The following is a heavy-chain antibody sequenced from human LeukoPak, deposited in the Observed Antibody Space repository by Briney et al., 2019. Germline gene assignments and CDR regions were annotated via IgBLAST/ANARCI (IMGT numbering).Heavy chain of an antibody. D-gene: IGHD5-12*01. V-gene: IGHV3-74*01. CDR2: INSDGSST. CDR3: AREDIVATIDY. CDR1: GFTFSSYW. J-gene: IGHJ4*02. Sequence: GGSLRLSCAASGFTFSSYWMHWVRQAPGKGLVWVSRINSDGSSTSYADSVKGRFTISRDNAKNSLYLQMNSLRAEDTAVYYCAREDIVATIDYWGQGTLVTVSS.